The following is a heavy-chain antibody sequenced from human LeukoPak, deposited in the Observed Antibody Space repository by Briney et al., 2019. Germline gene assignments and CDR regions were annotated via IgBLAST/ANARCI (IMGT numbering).Heavy chain of an antibody. CDR2: ISGSGGST. CDR3: ARGGRGYSYAFKTLDY. V-gene: IGHV3-23*01. Sequence: GGSLRLSCAASGFTFSSYAMSWVRQAPGKGLEWVSAISGSGGSTYYADSVKGRFTISRDNSKNTLYLQMNSLRAEDTAVYYCARGGRGYSYAFKTLDYWGQGTLVTVSS. CDR1: GFTFSSYA. J-gene: IGHJ4*02. D-gene: IGHD5-18*01.